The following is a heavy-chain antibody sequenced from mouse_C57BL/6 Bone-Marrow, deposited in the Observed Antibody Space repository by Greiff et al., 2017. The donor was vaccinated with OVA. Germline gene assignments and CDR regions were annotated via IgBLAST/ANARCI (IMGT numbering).Heavy chain of an antibody. Sequence: QVQLQQSGAELVRPGASVTLSCKASGYTFTDYEMHWVKQTPVHGLEWIGAIDPETGGTAYNQKFKGKAILTADKSSSTAYMELRSLTSEDSAVYYCTKIYYGYDESYYYAMDYWGEGTSVTVSS. CDR2: IDPETGGT. CDR1: GYTFTDYE. D-gene: IGHD2-2*01. J-gene: IGHJ4*01. V-gene: IGHV1-15*01. CDR3: TKIYYGYDESYYYAMDY.